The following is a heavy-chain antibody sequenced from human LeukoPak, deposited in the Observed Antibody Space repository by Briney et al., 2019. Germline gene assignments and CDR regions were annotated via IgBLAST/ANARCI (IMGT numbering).Heavy chain of an antibody. CDR2: IKQDGSEK. V-gene: IGHV3-7*01. J-gene: IGHJ6*02. CDR3: ARDDWAASGFYGMDV. CDR1: GFTFSTYW. D-gene: IGHD2-15*01. Sequence: GGSLRLSCAASGFTFSTYWVRWVRPAPGKGLEWVASIKQDGSEKYYVDSVKGRFTISRDNAKNSLSLQMNSLRAEGMAVYYCARDDWAASGFYGMDVWGRGTTVTVSS.